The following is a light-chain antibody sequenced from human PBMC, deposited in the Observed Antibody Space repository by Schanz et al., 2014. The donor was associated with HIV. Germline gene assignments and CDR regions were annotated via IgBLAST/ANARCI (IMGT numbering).Light chain of an antibody. V-gene: IGKV3-20*01. Sequence: EIVLTQSPGTLSLSPGERATLSCRASQSVSSSYLAWYQQKPGQAPRLLIYGASSGATGVPDRFSGSGSGTDFNLTISRLEPEDSAVYYCQQYGSSPTFGQGTRVEIK. J-gene: IGKJ1*01. CDR2: GAS. CDR3: QQYGSSPT. CDR1: QSVSSSY.